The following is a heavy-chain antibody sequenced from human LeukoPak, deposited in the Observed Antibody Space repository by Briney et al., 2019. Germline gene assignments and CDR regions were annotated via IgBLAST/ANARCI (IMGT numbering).Heavy chain of an antibody. CDR1: GFNFRFYA. CDR3: AKSTSNLFGVVPGFDY. D-gene: IGHD3-3*01. CDR2: IRYDGSNK. Sequence: GGSLRLSCAASGFNFRFYAMTWVRQAPGKGLEWVAFIRYDGSNKYYADSVKGRFTISRDNSKNTLYLQMNSLRAEDTAVYYCAKSTSNLFGVVPGFDYWGQGTLVTVSS. V-gene: IGHV3-30*02. J-gene: IGHJ4*02.